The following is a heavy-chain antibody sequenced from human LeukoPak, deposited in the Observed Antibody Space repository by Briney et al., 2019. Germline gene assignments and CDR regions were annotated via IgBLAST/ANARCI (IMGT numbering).Heavy chain of an antibody. Sequence: ASVKVSCKASGYTFTGYYMHWVRQAPGQGLEWMGWINPNSGGTNYAQKFQGRVTVTRDTSISTAYMELSRLRSDDTAVYYCASNGGGSCYADCYYYYYMDVWGKGTTVTVSS. V-gene: IGHV1-2*02. CDR2: INPNSGGT. J-gene: IGHJ6*03. CDR3: ASNGGGSCYADCYYYYYMDV. D-gene: IGHD2-15*01. CDR1: GYTFTGYY.